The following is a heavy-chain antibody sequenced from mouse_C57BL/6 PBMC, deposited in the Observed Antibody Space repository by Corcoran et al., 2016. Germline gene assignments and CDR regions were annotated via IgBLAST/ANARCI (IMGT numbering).Heavy chain of an antibody. CDR1: GYTFTDYY. CDR3: ARDYAY. V-gene: IGHV1-26*01. Sequence: EVQLQQSGPELVKPGASVKISCKASGYTFTDYYMNWVKQSHGKSLEWIGDINPNNGGTSYNQKFKGKATLTVDKSSSTAYMELRSLTSEDSAVDYCARDYAYWCQGTLVTVSA. J-gene: IGHJ3*01. D-gene: IGHD2-4*01. CDR2: INPNNGGT.